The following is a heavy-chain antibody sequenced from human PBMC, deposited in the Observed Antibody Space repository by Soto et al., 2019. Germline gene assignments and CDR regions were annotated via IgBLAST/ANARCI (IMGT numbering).Heavy chain of an antibody. Sequence: QVRLQESGPGLMKPSQTLSLTCTVSGGSISSGDYYWSWIRQPPGKGLEWIGYIDYSGSTYYNPSLKSRVTISVDTSKNQFSLKLSSVTAADTAVYYCARVSGSYNYYYYGMDVWGQGTTVTVSS. V-gene: IGHV4-30-4*01. D-gene: IGHD1-26*01. J-gene: IGHJ6*02. CDR1: GGSISSGDYY. CDR2: IDYSGST. CDR3: ARVSGSYNYYYYGMDV.